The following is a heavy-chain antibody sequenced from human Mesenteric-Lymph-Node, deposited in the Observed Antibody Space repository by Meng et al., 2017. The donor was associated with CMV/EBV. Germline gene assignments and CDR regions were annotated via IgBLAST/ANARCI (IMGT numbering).Heavy chain of an antibody. J-gene: IGHJ4*02. CDR3: AAQWVVAAKGGLHY. CDR1: GGTFSSYT. D-gene: IGHD2-15*01. Sequence: SVKVSCKASGGTFSSYTISWVRQAPGQGLEWMGRIIPIFGTPNYAQKFQGRVTITTDESTSTAYMELSSLRSEDTAVYYCAAQWVVAAKGGLHYWGQGTLVTVSS. CDR2: IIPIFGTP. V-gene: IGHV1-69*05.